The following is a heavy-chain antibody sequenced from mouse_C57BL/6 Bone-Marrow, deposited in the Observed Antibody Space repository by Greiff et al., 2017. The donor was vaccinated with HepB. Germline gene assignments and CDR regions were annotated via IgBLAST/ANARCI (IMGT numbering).Heavy chain of an antibody. CDR1: GFTFSDYG. CDR2: ISSGSSTI. Sequence: EVKLMESGGGLVKPGGSLKLSCAASGFTFSDYGMHWVRQAPEKGLEWVAYISSGSSTIYYADTVKGRFTISRDNAKNTLFLQMTSLRSEDTAMYYCARFRQLRLPFAYWGQGTLVTVSA. J-gene: IGHJ3*01. V-gene: IGHV5-17*01. D-gene: IGHD3-2*02. CDR3: ARFRQLRLPFAY.